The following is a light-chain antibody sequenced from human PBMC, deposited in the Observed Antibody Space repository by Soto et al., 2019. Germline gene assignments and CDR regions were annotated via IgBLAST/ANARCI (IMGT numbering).Light chain of an antibody. CDR3: QQRSDWPFT. CDR1: QSVDTY. Sequence: EIGMTQSPATLSVSPGESATLSCRASQSVDTYLVWYQQRPGQAPRLLIFDASSRATGIPARFSGSGSVRDSTLTIRGLGPEDFAVYYCQQRSDWPFTFGPGTKVEIK. V-gene: IGKV3-11*02. CDR2: DAS. J-gene: IGKJ3*01.